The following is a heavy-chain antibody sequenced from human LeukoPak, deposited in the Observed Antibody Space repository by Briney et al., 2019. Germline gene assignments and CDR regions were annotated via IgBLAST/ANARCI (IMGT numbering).Heavy chain of an antibody. CDR1: GFTFSSYG. CDR3: ERAGYDILTGYPHDNWFDP. V-gene: IGHV3-33*01. CDR2: IWYEGSNK. Sequence: PGRSLRLSCAASGFTFSSYGMHWVRQAPGKGLEGVAVIWYEGSNKYYADSVKGRFTISRDNSKNTLYLQMNSLRAEDTAVYYCERAGYDILTGYPHDNWFDPWGQGTLVTVSS. D-gene: IGHD3-9*01. J-gene: IGHJ5*02.